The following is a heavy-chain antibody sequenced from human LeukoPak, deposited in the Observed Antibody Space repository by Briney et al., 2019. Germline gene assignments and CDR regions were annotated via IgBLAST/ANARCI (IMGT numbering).Heavy chain of an antibody. CDR3: ARDGPAGYQHTNRQYYYYGMDV. J-gene: IGHJ6*02. Sequence: QSGGSLRLSCAASGFTFSSYGMHWVRQAPGKGLEWVAVIWYDGSNKYYADSVKGRFTISRDNSKNTLYLQMNSLRAEDTAVYYCARDGPAGYQHTNRQYYYYGMDVWGQGTTVTVSS. CDR1: GFTFSSYG. D-gene: IGHD2-2*01. CDR2: IWYDGSNK. V-gene: IGHV3-33*01.